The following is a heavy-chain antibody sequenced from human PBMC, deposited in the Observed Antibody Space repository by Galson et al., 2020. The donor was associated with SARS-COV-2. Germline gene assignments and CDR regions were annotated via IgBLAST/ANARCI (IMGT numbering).Heavy chain of an antibody. V-gene: IGHV3-33*01. CDR1: GFTFRRYG. Sequence: GESLKISCVASGFTFRRYGMHWVRLAPGKGLEWVAIIWYDENHKNYASSVKGRFTISRDISKNTVYLQMNSLRAEDTAVYYCARAGDSFDSGSNYNFNRPFDPWGQGTLVTVSS. D-gene: IGHD3-10*01. CDR3: ARAGDSFDSGSNYNFNRPFDP. J-gene: IGHJ5*02. CDR2: IWYDENHK.